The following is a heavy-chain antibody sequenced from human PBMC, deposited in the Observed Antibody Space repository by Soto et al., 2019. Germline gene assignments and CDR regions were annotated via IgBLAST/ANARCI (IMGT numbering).Heavy chain of an antibody. CDR2: INPNSGGT. J-gene: IGHJ6*02. Sequence: ASVKVSCKASGYTFTGYYMHWVRQAPGQGLEWMGWINPNSGGTNYAQKFQGRVTMTRDTSISTAYMELSRLRSDDTAVYYCARVETYYDFWSGPSNYRMDVWGQGTTVTVSS. CDR3: ARVETYYDFWSGPSNYRMDV. D-gene: IGHD3-3*01. V-gene: IGHV1-2*02. CDR1: GYTFTGYY.